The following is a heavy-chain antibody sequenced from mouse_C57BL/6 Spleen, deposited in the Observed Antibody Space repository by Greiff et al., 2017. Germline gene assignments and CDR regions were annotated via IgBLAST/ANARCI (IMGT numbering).Heavy chain of an antibody. V-gene: IGHV5-12*01. Sequence: EVKLMESGGGLVQPGGSLKLSCAASGFTFSDYYMYWVRQTPEKRLEWVAYISNGGGSTYYPDTVTGRFTISRDNAKNTLYLQMSRLKSEDTAMYYCARHSRGYFDYWGQGTTLTVAS. CDR2: ISNGGGST. J-gene: IGHJ2*01. D-gene: IGHD6-1*01. CDR1: GFTFSDYY. CDR3: ARHSRGYFDY.